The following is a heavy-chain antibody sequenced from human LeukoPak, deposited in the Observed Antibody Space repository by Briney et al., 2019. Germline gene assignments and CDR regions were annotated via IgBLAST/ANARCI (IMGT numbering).Heavy chain of an antibody. D-gene: IGHD6-19*01. CDR2: ISGSSSTI. Sequence: GRSLRLSCAASGFTFGTYAMNWVRQAPGKGLDWVSYISGSSSTIYYADSVKGRFTISRDNAKNSLYLQMNGLRDEDTAVYYCARDAGSGYFDNWGQGTLVTVSS. CDR1: GFTFGTYA. J-gene: IGHJ4*02. V-gene: IGHV3-48*02. CDR3: ARDAGSGYFDN.